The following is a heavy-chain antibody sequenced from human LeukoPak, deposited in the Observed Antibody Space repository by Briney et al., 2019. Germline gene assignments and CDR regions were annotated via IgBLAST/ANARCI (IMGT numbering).Heavy chain of an antibody. CDR3: GRDFNY. V-gene: IGHV3-11*06. CDR1: GFTFSDYY. CDR2: ITGSSGNT. J-gene: IGHJ4*02. Sequence: GGSLRLSCAASGFTFSDYYMSWIRQAPGKGLGWVSTITGSSGNTYYAEPAKGRFTISRDNAKNSLHLQMNSLRADDTAVYYCGRDFNYWGQGTLVTVSS.